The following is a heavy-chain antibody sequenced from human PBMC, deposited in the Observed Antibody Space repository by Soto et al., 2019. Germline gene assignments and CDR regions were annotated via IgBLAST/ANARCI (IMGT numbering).Heavy chain of an antibody. CDR2: ISAYNGNT. CDR3: ARVEVPSNYDFWMPLGSYFDY. CDR1: GYTFTSYG. D-gene: IGHD3-3*01. J-gene: IGHJ4*02. Sequence: QVQLVQSGAEVKKPGASVKVSCKASGYTFTSYGISWVRQAPGQGLEWMGWISAYNGNTNYAQKLQGRDTMTTDTSTSTAYMELRSLRSDDTAVYYCARVEVPSNYDFWMPLGSYFDYWGPGTLVTVSS. V-gene: IGHV1-18*01.